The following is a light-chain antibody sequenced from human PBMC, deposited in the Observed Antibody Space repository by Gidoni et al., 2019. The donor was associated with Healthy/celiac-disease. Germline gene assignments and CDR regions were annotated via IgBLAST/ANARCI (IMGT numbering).Light chain of an antibody. CDR1: QTIHYW. CDR3: QQYDDLYS. CDR2: KAS. V-gene: IGKV1-5*03. Sequence: DIQMTQSPSTLSASVGDRVTITCRASQTIHYWLAWFQQKPGKAPTLLIYKASSLQTGVPSRFSASGSGTEFTLTISGLQLDDFATYYCQQYDDLYSFGQGTKVEIK. J-gene: IGKJ2*03.